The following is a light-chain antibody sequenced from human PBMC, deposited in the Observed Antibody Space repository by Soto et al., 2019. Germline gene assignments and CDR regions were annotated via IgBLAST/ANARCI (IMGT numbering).Light chain of an antibody. V-gene: IGKV2-30*01. Sequence: AVLTQSPLYLPVTVGQPASISCRSSLSLVFSDGITYLSWFHQRPGQSPRRLIYKVSNRDSGVPDRFSGSGSVTDFTLKISRVEAEDVGIYYCMQGIYWPPYTFGQGTKLDLK. CDR2: KVS. CDR3: MQGIYWPPYT. J-gene: IGKJ2*01. CDR1: LSLVFSDGITY.